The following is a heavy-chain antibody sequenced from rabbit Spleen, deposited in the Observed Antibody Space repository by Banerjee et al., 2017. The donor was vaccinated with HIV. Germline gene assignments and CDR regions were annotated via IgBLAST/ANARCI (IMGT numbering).Heavy chain of an antibody. J-gene: IGHJ4*01. Sequence: QEQLVESGGDLVRPGAPLTLTCTGSGFSFSDGYYMCWVRQAPGKGPEWIACIYGGDTDSTYYASWVNGRFSISKTSSTTVTLQMTSLTAADTATYFCARDLVAVIGWNFGLWGPGTLVTVS. V-gene: IGHV1S45*01. D-gene: IGHD1-1*01. CDR1: GFSFSDGYY. CDR2: IYGGDTDST. CDR3: ARDLVAVIGWNFGL.